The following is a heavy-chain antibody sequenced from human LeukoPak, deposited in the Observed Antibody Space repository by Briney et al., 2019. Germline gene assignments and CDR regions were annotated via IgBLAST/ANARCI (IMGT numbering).Heavy chain of an antibody. CDR2: IQYDGSDK. J-gene: IGHJ6*03. Sequence: GGSLRLSCAASGFTFSRYGMHWVRLAPGKGLEWVTFIQYDGSDKYYTDSVKGRFTISRDNSKSTLYLQMNSLRAEDTALYYCAKRDCSGCGCGYYYMDVWGKGTTVTVSS. CDR3: AKRDCSGCGCGYYYMDV. D-gene: IGHD2-15*01. V-gene: IGHV3-30*02. CDR1: GFTFSRYG.